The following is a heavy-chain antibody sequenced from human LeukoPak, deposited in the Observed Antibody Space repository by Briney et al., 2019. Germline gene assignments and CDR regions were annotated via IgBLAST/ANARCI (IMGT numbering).Heavy chain of an antibody. CDR1: GFTFSSYW. D-gene: IGHD1-7*01. CDR3: ARDNWNYGRAFDI. J-gene: IGHJ3*02. V-gene: IGHV3-7*01. CDR2: IKQDGSEK. Sequence: PGGSLRLSCAASGFTFSSYWMGWVRQAPGNGPEWVANIKQDGSEKYYVDSVKGRFTISRDNAKNSLYLQMNSLRAEDTAVYYCARDNWNYGRAFDIWGQGTMVTVSS.